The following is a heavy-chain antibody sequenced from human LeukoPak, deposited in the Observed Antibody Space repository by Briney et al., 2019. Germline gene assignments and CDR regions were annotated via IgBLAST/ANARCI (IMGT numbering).Heavy chain of an antibody. D-gene: IGHD3-10*01. Sequence: QPGGSLRLSCADSGFTFDTYAMYCVRQAPGKGLEWVSLISGNGGSTYYADSVKGRFTISRDNSKNSLSLQMNSLRTEDTALYYCVKGVPYGSGSYYNPNYYYYMDVWGKGATVTVSS. V-gene: IGHV3-43*02. J-gene: IGHJ6*03. CDR2: ISGNGGST. CDR1: GFTFDTYA. CDR3: VKGVPYGSGSYYNPNYYYYMDV.